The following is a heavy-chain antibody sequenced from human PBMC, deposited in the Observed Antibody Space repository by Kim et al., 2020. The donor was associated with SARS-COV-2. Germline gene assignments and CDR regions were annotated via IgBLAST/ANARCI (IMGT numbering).Heavy chain of an antibody. CDR1: GFSFSSFW. CDR2: IKQDGSQK. J-gene: IGHJ6*02. D-gene: IGHD1-1*01. CDR3: ARHQNVDC. Sequence: GGSLRLSCAASGFSFSSFWMTWARQAPGKGLEWVATIKQDGSQKYYVDSVRGRFTISRDNAKNSLYLQMNSLRAEDTAVYYCARHQNVDCWGQGTTVTVS. V-gene: IGHV3-7*03.